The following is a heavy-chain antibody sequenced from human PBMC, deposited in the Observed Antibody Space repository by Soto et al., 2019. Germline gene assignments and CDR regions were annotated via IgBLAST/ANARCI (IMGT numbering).Heavy chain of an antibody. J-gene: IGHJ5*02. CDR2: IYHSGST. Sequence: PSETLSLTCADSGGSVRSGGYSWSWIRQPPGKDLEWIGYIYHSGSTYYNPSRKSRVTISVYRSKNQFSLKLSSVTAAYTAVYYCHRVPDLWGQGTLVTASS. V-gene: IGHV4-30-2*01. D-gene: IGHD2-2*01. CDR3: HRVPDL. CDR1: GGSVRSGGYS.